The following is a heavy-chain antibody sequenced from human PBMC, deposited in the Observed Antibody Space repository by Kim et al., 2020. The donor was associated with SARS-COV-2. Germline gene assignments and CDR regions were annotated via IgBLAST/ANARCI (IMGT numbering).Heavy chain of an antibody. Sequence: GESLKISCKGSGYSFTNYWIGWVRQMPGKGLEWMGIVHPGDSNTRYSPSFQGQVTISADKPISTVYLHWSSLKASDTAMYFCARPDDSLGDGGALDYWGQ. J-gene: IGHJ4*02. CDR2: VHPGDSNT. CDR3: ARPDDSLGDGGALDY. CDR1: GYSFTNYW. D-gene: IGHD3-3*01. V-gene: IGHV5-51*01.